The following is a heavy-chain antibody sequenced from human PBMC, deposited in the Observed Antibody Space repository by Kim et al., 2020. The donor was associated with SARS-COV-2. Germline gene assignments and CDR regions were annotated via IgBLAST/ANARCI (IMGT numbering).Heavy chain of an antibody. V-gene: IGHV3-9*01. J-gene: IGHJ3*02. D-gene: IGHD3-10*01. CDR3: AKALGDRHYYGSGGDAVDI. CDR2: ISWNSGSI. Sequence: GGSLRLSCAASGFTFDDYAMHWVRQAPGKGLEWVSGISWNSGSIGHADSVKGRFTISRDNAKNSLYLQMNSLRAEDTALYYCAKALGDRHYYGSGGDAVDIWGQGTMVTVSS. CDR1: GFTFDDYA.